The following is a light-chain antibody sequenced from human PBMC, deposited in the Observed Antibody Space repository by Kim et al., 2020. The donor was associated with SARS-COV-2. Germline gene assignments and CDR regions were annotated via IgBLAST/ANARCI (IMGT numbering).Light chain of an antibody. V-gene: IGKV4-1*01. Sequence: DIVMTQSPDSLAVSLGERATINCKSSQSILYSSNNKNHLGWYQQKPGQPPKLLIYWASTRESGVPDRFSGSGSGTDFTLTISSLQAEDVAVYYCQQYYSTPQTFGQGTKVDIK. CDR1: QSILYSSNNKNH. CDR3: QQYYSTPQT. J-gene: IGKJ1*01. CDR2: WAS.